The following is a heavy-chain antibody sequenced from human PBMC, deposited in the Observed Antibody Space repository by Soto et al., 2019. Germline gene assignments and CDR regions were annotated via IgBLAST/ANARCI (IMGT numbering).Heavy chain of an antibody. V-gene: IGHV3-23*01. CDR1: GFTFSSYA. Sequence: PGGSLRLCCAASGFTFSSYAMSWVRQAPGKGLEWVSTISGSGGSTYYADSVKGRFTISRDNCENTLFLQMNSLRAEDTAVYYCAKDNRYNWNYSFHYWGLGTQVTVSS. D-gene: IGHD1-7*01. CDR2: ISGSGGST. J-gene: IGHJ4*02. CDR3: AKDNRYNWNYSFHY.